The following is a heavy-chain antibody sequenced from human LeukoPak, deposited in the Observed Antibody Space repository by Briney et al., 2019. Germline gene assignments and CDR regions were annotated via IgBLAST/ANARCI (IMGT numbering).Heavy chain of an antibody. V-gene: IGHV3-13*01. CDR2: IDTAGNT. Sequence: GGSLRLSCAASGFTFSSYDMHWVRQATGKGLEWVSAIDTAGNTYYPGSVKGRFTISRENAKNSLYLQMNSLRAEDTAVYYCASGMRVGPNIWGQGTLVTVSS. CDR3: ASGMRVGPNI. D-gene: IGHD1-26*01. J-gene: IGHJ4*02. CDR1: GFTFSSYD.